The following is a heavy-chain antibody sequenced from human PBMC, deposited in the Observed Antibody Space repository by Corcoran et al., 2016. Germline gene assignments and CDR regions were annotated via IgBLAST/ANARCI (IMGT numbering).Heavy chain of an antibody. V-gene: IGHV1-69*01. Sequence: QVQLVQSGAEVKKSGSSVKVSCKASGGTFSSYAISWVRQAPGQGLEWMGGIIPIFGTANYAQTFQGRVTITADESTSTAYMELSSLRSEDTAGYYCARGACSGGSCYYYYGMDVWGQGTTVTVSS. CDR1: GGTFSSYA. D-gene: IGHD2-15*01. CDR3: ARGACSGGSCYYYYGMDV. CDR2: IIPIFGTA. J-gene: IGHJ6*02.